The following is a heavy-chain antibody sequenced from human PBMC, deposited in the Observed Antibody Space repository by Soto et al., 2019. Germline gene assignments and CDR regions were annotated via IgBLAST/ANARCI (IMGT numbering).Heavy chain of an antibody. D-gene: IGHD2-15*01. V-gene: IGHV3-66*01. Sequence: EVHLVESGGGLVQPGGSLRLSCAASGFTVSSKYMSWVRQAPGKGLEWVSLIQSGGPTYYADSVKGRFTISRDTSENTLHLQMHSLRAEDTAVYYCARDDVLCDGGRCYGGPLDVWGKGTTVTVSS. CDR1: GFTVSSKY. CDR2: IQSGGPT. J-gene: IGHJ6*04. CDR3: ARDDVLCDGGRCYGGPLDV.